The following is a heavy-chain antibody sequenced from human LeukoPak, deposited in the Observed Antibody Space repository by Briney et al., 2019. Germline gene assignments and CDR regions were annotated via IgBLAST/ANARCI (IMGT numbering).Heavy chain of an antibody. CDR3: AKVGLGLLYFDY. J-gene: IGHJ4*02. Sequence: GGSLRLSCAASGFTFSSYAMSWVRQAPGKGLEWASAISGSGGSTYYADSVKGRFTISRDNSKNTLYLQMNSLRAEDTAVYYCAKVGLGLLYFDYWGQGTLVTVSS. V-gene: IGHV3-23*01. CDR1: GFTFSSYA. D-gene: IGHD2-15*01. CDR2: ISGSGGST.